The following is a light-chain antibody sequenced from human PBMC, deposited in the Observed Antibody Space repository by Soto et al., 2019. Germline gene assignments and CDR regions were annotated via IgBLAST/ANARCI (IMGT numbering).Light chain of an antibody. CDR1: QSVSSN. CDR3: HQYNNWPPWT. CDR2: GAS. Sequence: EIMMTQSPATLSVSPGERATLSCRASQSVSSNLAWYQQKPGQAPRLLIYGASTRATGIPARFSGTGSGTEFTLTIRSLQSEDFAVYYCHQYNNWPPWTFGQGTTGDIK. V-gene: IGKV3-15*01. J-gene: IGKJ1*01.